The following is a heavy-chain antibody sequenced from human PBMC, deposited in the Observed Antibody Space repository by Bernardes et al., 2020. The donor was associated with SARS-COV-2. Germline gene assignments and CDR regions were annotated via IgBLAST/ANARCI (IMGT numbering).Heavy chain of an antibody. D-gene: IGHD6-13*01. CDR2: IWNDGAKK. Sequence: GSLRLSCAASGFAFSTYGMNWVRQAPGQGLEWVAVIWNDGAKKYYAESVKGRFTISRDNSKNTVYLQMNALRAEDTAVYYCAGAPQLVDWAYFYYGMDVWGHGTTVTVSS. CDR1: GFAFSTYG. V-gene: IGHV3-33*08. J-gene: IGHJ6*02. CDR3: AGAPQLVDWAYFYYGMDV.